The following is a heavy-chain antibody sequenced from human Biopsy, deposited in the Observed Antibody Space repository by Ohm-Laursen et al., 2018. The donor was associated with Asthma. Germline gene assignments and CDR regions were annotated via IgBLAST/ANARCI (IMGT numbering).Heavy chain of an antibody. CDR2: MYHSGSP. CDR1: GGSMSSSSYY. J-gene: IGHJ4*02. Sequence: SDTLSLTCPVSGGSMSSSSYYWGWIRQPPGKGMEWIGSMYHSGSPYYHPSLKSRATISVDTSKNQLSLKMSSVTAADTAVYFCVRHQYSSSWSTFDYWGQGALVTVSS. CDR3: VRHQYSSSWSTFDY. D-gene: IGHD3-22*01. V-gene: IGHV4-39*01.